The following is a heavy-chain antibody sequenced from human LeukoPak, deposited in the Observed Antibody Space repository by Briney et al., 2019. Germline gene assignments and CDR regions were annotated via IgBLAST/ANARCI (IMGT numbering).Heavy chain of an antibody. CDR3: ARESGIAAALDL. CDR2: ISSSSGTSI. V-gene: IGHV3-11*04. J-gene: IGHJ5*02. CDR1: GFTFGDYY. D-gene: IGHD6-13*01. Sequence: PGGSLRLSCAASGFTFGDYYMSWIRQAPGKGLEWISDISSSSGTSIVYADSVKGRFTISRDNAKNTLYLQMNSLRAEDTAVYYCARESGIAAALDLWGQGTLVTVSS.